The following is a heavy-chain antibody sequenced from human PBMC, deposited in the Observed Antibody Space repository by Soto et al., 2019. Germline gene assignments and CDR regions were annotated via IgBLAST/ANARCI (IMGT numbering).Heavy chain of an antibody. CDR2: IFSNDEK. Sequence: QVTVKESGPVLAKPTETLTLTCTFSGFSFSNAGLGVSWIRQPPGKALEWLAHIFSNDEKSYSTSLKSRLTISKDTSKSQVVLIMTNMDPVDTATYYCASTYSASWYWFDPWGQGTLVTVSS. D-gene: IGHD6-13*01. CDR1: GFSFSNAGLG. J-gene: IGHJ5*02. V-gene: IGHV2-26*04. CDR3: ASTYSASWYWFDP.